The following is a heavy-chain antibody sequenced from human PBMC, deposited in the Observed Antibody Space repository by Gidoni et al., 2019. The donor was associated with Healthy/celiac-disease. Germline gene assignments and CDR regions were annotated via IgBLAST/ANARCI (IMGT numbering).Heavy chain of an antibody. J-gene: IGHJ4*02. Sequence: EVQLVESGGGLVQPGRSLRLSCAASGFTFDDSAMHWVRQAPGKGLEWVSGIRWNSGSIGSADSVKGRVTISRDNAKNTLYLQMNSLRAEDTALYYCAKSASGGYDYWGQGTLVTVSS. CDR3: AKSASGGYDY. CDR1: GFTFDDSA. V-gene: IGHV3-9*01. D-gene: IGHD6-6*01. CDR2: IRWNSGSI.